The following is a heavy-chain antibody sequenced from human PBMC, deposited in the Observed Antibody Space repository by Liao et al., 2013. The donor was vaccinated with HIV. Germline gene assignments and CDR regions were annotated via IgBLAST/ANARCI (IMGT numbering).Heavy chain of an antibody. Sequence: QVRLQESGPGLVKPSQTLSLTCTVSGDLIRRDNYYWTWIRQPAGKGLEWIGRIYTSGSTSYHPSLKSRVTISVDTSKNQFSLRLSSVTAADTAMYYCARVGDYYGSGSYYRPFDFWGQGTLVTVSS. J-gene: IGHJ4*02. D-gene: IGHD3-10*01. CDR3: ARVGDYYGSGSYYRPFDF. CDR1: GDLIRRDNYY. V-gene: IGHV4-61*02. CDR2: IYTSGST.